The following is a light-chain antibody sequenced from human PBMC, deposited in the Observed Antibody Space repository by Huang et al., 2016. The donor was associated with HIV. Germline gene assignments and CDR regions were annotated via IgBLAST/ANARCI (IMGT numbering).Light chain of an antibody. J-gene: IGKJ4*01. V-gene: IGKV3D-15*01. CDR1: QNVRSN. CDR3: QQYDNWPPGLT. CDR2: DTS. Sequence: EIVMTQSPATLSVSPGGGATLSCRASQNVRSNLAWYQQTPGQAPRLLIYDTSTRASGVPARFSGSGSGTEFTLTSRGLQSEDFAVYYCQQYDNWPPGLTFGGGTKVEI.